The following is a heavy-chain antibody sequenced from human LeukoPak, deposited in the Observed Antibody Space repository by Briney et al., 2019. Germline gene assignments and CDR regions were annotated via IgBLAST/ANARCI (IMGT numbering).Heavy chain of an antibody. CDR1: GFTFSSFV. V-gene: IGHV3-21*01. Sequence: GGSLRLSCEGSGFTFSSFVMNWVRQAPGKGLEWISSISSGSTYTHYADSVKGRFIISRDNAKNSLYLQMNSLRAEDTAVYYCARDWRLDWFDPWGQGTLVTVSS. CDR3: ARDWRLDWFDP. CDR2: ISSGSTYT. D-gene: IGHD3-3*01. J-gene: IGHJ5*02.